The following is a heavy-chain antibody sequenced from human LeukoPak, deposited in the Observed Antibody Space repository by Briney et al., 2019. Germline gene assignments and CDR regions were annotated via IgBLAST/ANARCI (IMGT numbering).Heavy chain of an antibody. D-gene: IGHD1-14*01. CDR3: ARDRKDRGAFDI. CDR1: GFTFYNYA. Sequence: GGSLRLSCAASGFTFYNYAMSWVRQAPGRGLEWVSSISGSGSDTYYADSVKGRFTISRDNSKNTLYLQMNSLRAEDTAVYYCARDRKDRGAFDIWGQGTMVTVSS. J-gene: IGHJ3*02. CDR2: ISGSGSDT. V-gene: IGHV3-23*01.